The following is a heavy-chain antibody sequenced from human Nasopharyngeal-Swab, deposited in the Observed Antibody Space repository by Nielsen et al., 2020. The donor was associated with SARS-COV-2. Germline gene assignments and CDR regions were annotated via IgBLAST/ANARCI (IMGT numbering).Heavy chain of an antibody. CDR3: ARDGQGAVGLDY. D-gene: IGHD6-19*01. CDR1: GFTLSEYW. V-gene: IGHV3-74*01. CDR2: VKNDGTTT. Sequence: GESLKISCAASGFTLSEYWVHWVRQAPGKGLVWVSHVKNDGTTTTYADAVKGRFTMSRDDAKNTLYLQMNSLRTEDTAVYYCARDGQGAVGLDYWGQGSLVTVSS. J-gene: IGHJ4*02.